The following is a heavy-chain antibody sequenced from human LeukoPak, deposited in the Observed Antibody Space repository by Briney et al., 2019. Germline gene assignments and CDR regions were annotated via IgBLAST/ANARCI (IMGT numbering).Heavy chain of an antibody. CDR2: TYYSGST. D-gene: IGHD2-2*01. CDR3: ASVCSSTSCYLNWFDP. Sequence: PSETLSLTCTVAGGSISSSSYYWGWLLHPPGKGLEGIGSTYYSGSTYYNPSPKCRVTISVGTSKNQFSLKLSSVTAANTAVYYGASVCSSTSCYLNWFDPWGQGTLVTVSS. V-gene: IGHV4-39*01. J-gene: IGHJ5*02. CDR1: GGSISSSSYY.